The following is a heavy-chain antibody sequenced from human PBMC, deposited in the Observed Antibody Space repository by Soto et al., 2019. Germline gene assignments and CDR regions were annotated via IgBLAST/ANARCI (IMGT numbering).Heavy chain of an antibody. J-gene: IGHJ4*02. Sequence: SETLSLTCTVSGGSISSGCYYWTWIRQHPGKGLAGIGSYAHAGDTYYNSSFKSCLTLSVDTSKTQFSQKMSSVTSADTAVYYCASYCSGGGCIMSYFDYWGQGTLVTVSS. CDR1: GGSISSGCYY. CDR3: ASYCSGGGCIMSYFDY. CDR2: YAHAGDT. V-gene: IGHV4-31*03. D-gene: IGHD2-15*01.